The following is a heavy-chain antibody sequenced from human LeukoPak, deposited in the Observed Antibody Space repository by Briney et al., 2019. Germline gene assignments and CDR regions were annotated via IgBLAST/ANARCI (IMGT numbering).Heavy chain of an antibody. V-gene: IGHV5-51*01. J-gene: IGHJ6*02. CDR1: GYSFTSYW. D-gene: IGHD6-19*01. Sequence: GESLKISCKGSGYSFTSYWIAWVRQMPGKGLEWMGIIFPHDSETRYSPSFEGHVTITADRSISAAYVQWTSLKASDTAIYYCARSFVAGAGYYYGLDVWGQGTTVTVSS. CDR3: ARSFVAGAGYYYGLDV. CDR2: IFPHDSET.